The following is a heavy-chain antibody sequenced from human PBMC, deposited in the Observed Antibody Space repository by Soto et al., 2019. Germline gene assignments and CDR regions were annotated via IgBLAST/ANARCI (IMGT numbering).Heavy chain of an antibody. D-gene: IGHD2-15*01. CDR3: VKDLAASGWFDP. CDR1: GFMFSGYA. CDR2: VSNSGTST. V-gene: IGHV3-23*01. Sequence: EVQLLESGGGLARPGESLTLSCAASGFMFSGYAMSWVRQAPGKGLVWVSAVSNSGTSTSYADSVKGRFTISRDNSKNTLYLQMSSLGAEDTALYYCVKDLAASGWFDPWGQGTLVIVSS. J-gene: IGHJ5*02.